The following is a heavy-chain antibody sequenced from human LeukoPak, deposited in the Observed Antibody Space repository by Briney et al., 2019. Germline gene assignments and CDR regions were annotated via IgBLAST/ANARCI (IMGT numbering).Heavy chain of an antibody. CDR1: GGSTSSSSYY. D-gene: IGHD5-18*01. CDR2: IYYSGST. Sequence: SETLSLTCTVSGGSTSSSSYYWGWIRQPPGKGLEWIGSIYYSGSTYYNPSLKSRVTISVDTSKNQFSLKLTSVTAADTAVYYCARALYSYGYGDDYYYYYYMDVWGKGTTVTVSS. V-gene: IGHV4-39*07. J-gene: IGHJ6*03. CDR3: ARALYSYGYGDDYYYYYYMDV.